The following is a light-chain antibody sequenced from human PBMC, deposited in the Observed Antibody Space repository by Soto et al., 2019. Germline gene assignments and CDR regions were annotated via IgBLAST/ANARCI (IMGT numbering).Light chain of an antibody. CDR2: SGS. J-gene: IGKJ2*01. CDR3: QQSYINSYT. Sequence: DIQVTQSPSSLSASVGDRVTISCRASQSMSDSLNWYQQNSGKAPNLLIYSGSTLETGVPSSFSGSVYEPEFTLNISSLQPEDVGTYFCQQSYINSYTFGQGTTREIK. CDR1: QSMSDS. V-gene: IGKV1-39*01.